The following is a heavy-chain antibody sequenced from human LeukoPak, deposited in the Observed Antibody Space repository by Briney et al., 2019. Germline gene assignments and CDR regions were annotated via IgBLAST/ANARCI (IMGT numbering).Heavy chain of an antibody. V-gene: IGHV4-34*01. Sequence: SETLSLTCAVYGGSFSGYYWSWLRQPPGKGLEWIGEINHSGSTNYNPSLKSRVTISVDTSKNQFSLKLSSVTAADTAVYYCARGRITMVRGVNYWFDPWGQGTLVTVFS. D-gene: IGHD3-10*01. CDR1: GGSFSGYY. CDR3: ARGRITMVRGVNYWFDP. J-gene: IGHJ5*02. CDR2: INHSGST.